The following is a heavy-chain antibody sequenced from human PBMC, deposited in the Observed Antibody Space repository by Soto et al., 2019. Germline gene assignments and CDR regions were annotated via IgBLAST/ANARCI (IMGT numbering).Heavy chain of an antibody. D-gene: IGHD5-18*01. CDR2: IYYSGIS. J-gene: IGHJ4*02. V-gene: IGHV4-31*03. CDR1: GASISSGGYY. Sequence: QVQLLESGPGLVKPSQTLSLICNVSGASISSGGYYWSWIRQRPGGGLEWLGFIYYSGISHYNPSFKSRATISVDTSKNQFSLKLISVTAADTAVYYCARTEWIQLWFDYWGQGALVTVS. CDR3: ARTEWIQLWFDY.